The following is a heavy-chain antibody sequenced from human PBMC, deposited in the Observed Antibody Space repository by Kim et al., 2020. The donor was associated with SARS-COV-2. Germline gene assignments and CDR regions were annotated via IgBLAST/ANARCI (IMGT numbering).Heavy chain of an antibody. J-gene: IGHJ4*02. CDR3: ARSHYYDSSGYLVDY. Sequence: NSVKGRFTISRDNSKNTLYLQMGSLRAEDMAVYYCARSHYYDSSGYLVDYWGQGTLVTVSS. V-gene: IGHV3-64*01. D-gene: IGHD3-22*01.